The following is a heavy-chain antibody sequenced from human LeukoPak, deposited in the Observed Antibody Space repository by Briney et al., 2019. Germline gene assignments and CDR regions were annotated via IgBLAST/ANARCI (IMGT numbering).Heavy chain of an antibody. V-gene: IGHV1-2*02. CDR3: ARGGYYDSSGYTPADY. CDR1: GYTFTGYY. CDR2: INPNSGGT. Sequence: ASVKVSCKASGYTFTGYYMHWVRQAPGQGLEWMGWINPNSGGTNYAQKFQGRVTMTRDTSISTAYMELSRLRSDDTAVYYCARGGYYDSSGYTPADYWGQGTLVTVSS. J-gene: IGHJ4*02. D-gene: IGHD3-22*01.